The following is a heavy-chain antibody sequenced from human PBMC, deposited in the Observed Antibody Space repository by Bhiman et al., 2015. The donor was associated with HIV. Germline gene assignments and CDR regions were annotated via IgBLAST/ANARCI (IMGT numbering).Heavy chain of an antibody. CDR1: GLTFSSYG. Sequence: QVQLVECGGGVVQPGGSLRLSCAASGLTFSSYGMNWVRQAPGKGLEWVAVIRNDGRNKKYADSLKGRFTISRDNSKNTLTAQMNSLRAEDTAVYYCATEPGGTTQGRFDYWGQGTLVTVSS. CDR3: ATEPGGTTQGRFDY. J-gene: IGHJ4*02. V-gene: IGHV3-30*02. CDR2: IRNDGRNK. D-gene: IGHD1-7*01.